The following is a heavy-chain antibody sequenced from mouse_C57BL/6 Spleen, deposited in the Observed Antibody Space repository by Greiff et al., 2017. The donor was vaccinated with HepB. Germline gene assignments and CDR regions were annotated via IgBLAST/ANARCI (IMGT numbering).Heavy chain of an antibody. V-gene: IGHV1-22*01. J-gene: IGHJ4*01. Sequence: EVMLVESGPELVKPGASVKMSCKASGYTFTDYNMHWVKQSHGKSLEWIGYINPNNGGTSYNQKFKGKATLTVNKSSSTAYMELRSLTSEDSAVYYCARLLWFYAMDYWGQGTSVTVSS. CDR3: ARLLWFYAMDY. CDR2: INPNNGGT. D-gene: IGHD2-2*01. CDR1: GYTFTDYN.